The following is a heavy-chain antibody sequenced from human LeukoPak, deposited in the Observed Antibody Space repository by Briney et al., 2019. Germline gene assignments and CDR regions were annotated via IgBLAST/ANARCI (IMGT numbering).Heavy chain of an antibody. J-gene: IGHJ4*02. CDR1: GYTFTYW. V-gene: IGHV5-51*01. CDR3: ASQYGGGQFFFDS. CDR2: ILPGDSDT. Sequence: GEPLTISCKGFGYTFTYWIAWVRQTPGKGLEWMGIILPGDSDTRYSPSFQGQVTISVDKSLSTAYLQWSSLKASDTAMYYCASQYGGGQFFFDSWGQGSLVTVSS. D-gene: IGHD4-23*01.